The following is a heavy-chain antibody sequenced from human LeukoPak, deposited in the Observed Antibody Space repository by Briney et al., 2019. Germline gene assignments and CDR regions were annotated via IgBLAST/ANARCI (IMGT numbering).Heavy chain of an antibody. V-gene: IGHV3-48*03. CDR1: GFTFSSYV. CDR3: ASDVPMIAGAYFDY. Sequence: GGSLRLSCAASGFTFSSYVMNWVRQTPGKGLEWVSYISSSGSTKYYADSVKGRFTNSRDNDKNTLYLQMNSLRVEDTALYYCASDVPMIAGAYFDYWGQGTLVTVSS. CDR2: ISSSGSTK. D-gene: IGHD6-19*01. J-gene: IGHJ4*02.